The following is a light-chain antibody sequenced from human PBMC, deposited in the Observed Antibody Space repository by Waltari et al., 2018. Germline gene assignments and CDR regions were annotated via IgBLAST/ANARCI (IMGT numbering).Light chain of an antibody. V-gene: IGLV2-23*01. CDR3: CSYAGSSTPWV. Sequence: QSALTQPASVSGSPGQSITISCTGTSSDGGSYNLVSWYQQHPGKAPKPMIYEGSKRPSGVSNRFSGSKSGNTASLTISGLQAEDEADYYCCSYAGSSTPWVFGGGTKLTVL. CDR1: SSDGGSYNL. CDR2: EGS. J-gene: IGLJ3*02.